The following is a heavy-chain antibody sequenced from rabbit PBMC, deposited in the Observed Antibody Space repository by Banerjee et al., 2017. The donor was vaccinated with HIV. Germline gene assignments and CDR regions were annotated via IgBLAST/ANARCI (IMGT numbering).Heavy chain of an antibody. J-gene: IGHJ4*01. D-gene: IGHD7-1*01. CDR3: AREDNGYAGYGYGNFKL. CDR2: IYTGSGRT. V-gene: IGHV1S40*01. Sequence: QSLEESGGDLVKPGASLTLTCKASGIDFSSYYDMCWVRQAPRKGLEWIACIYTGSGRTDYASWAKGRFTVSKTSSTTVTLQMTSLTAADTATYFCAREDNGYAGYGYGNFKLWGPGTLVTVS. CDR1: GIDFSSYYD.